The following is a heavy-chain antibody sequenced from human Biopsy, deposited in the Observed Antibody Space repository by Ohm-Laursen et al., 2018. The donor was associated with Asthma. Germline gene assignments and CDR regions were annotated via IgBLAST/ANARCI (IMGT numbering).Heavy chain of an antibody. J-gene: IGHJ3*01. V-gene: IGHV1-69*01. CDR3: ARDPTYFDPSVEGWHL. D-gene: IGHD3-22*01. CDR1: RDIFSSYG. CDR2: IIPISLTP. Sequence: SSVKVSCKGSRDIFSSYGFSWVRQAPGQGLEWMGGIIPISLTPSYARRFRGRVTISADEYTRTAYMELSSLRSEDTAVYYCARDPTYFDPSVEGWHLWGQGTMVTVSS.